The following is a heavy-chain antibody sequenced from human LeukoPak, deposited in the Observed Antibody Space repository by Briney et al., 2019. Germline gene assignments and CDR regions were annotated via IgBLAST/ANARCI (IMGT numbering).Heavy chain of an antibody. CDR1: GYTLTELS. J-gene: IGHJ5*02. Sequence: ASVKVSCKVSGYTLTELSMHWVRQAPGQGLEWMGIINPSGGSTSYAQKFQGRVTMTRDTSTSTVYMELSSLRSEDTAVYYCARVSGSFSRFIAVAGTFQSWFDPWGQGTLVTVSS. D-gene: IGHD6-19*01. V-gene: IGHV1-46*01. CDR3: ARVSGSFSRFIAVAGTFQSWFDP. CDR2: INPSGGST.